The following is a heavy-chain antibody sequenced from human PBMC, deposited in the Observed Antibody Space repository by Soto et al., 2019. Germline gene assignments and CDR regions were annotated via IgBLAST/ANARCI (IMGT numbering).Heavy chain of an antibody. Sequence: QVQLVESGGGLVKPGGSLRLSCTASGFSFSAYYMTWIRQAPGKGLEWVSYISDTGTTIYYADSVKGRFTISRDNAENSLYLQMNSLRAQDTAVYYCARGHWGLDYWGQGTLVTVSS. J-gene: IGHJ4*02. D-gene: IGHD7-27*01. CDR3: ARGHWGLDY. CDR2: ISDTGTTI. CDR1: GFSFSAYY. V-gene: IGHV3-11*01.